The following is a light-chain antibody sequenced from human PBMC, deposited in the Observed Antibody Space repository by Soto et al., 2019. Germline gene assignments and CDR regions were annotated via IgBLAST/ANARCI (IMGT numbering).Light chain of an antibody. CDR2: SAS. Sequence: IQMTQSQSSLSASIGYRVTITCRASQGIGVRLAWFQQKPGKAPQYLIQSASTLASGVPSRFSGSGSGTDFILTINNLQPEDVATYYCLQVNSFPRTFGQGTKVDIK. CDR1: QGIGVR. J-gene: IGKJ1*01. CDR3: LQVNSFPRT. V-gene: IGKV1-12*01.